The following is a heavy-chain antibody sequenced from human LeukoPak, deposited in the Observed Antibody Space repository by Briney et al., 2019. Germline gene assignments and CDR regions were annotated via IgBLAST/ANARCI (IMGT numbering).Heavy chain of an antibody. J-gene: IGHJ4*02. Sequence: PGGSLRLSCAASGFTFSSYSMNWVRQAPGKGLEWVSYISSSGSTIYYADSVKGRFTISRDNAKNSLYLQMNSLRAEDTAVYYCARESSVLSFDYWGQGTLVTVSS. CDR2: ISSSGSTI. CDR1: GFTFSSYS. CDR3: ARESSVLSFDY. D-gene: IGHD2-8*01. V-gene: IGHV3-48*04.